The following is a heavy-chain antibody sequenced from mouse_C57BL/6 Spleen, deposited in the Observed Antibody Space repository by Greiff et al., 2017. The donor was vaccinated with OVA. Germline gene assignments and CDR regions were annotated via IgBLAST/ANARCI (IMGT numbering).Heavy chain of an antibody. J-gene: IGHJ2*01. CDR2: INPGSGGT. CDR3: ARAPRQLTVDD. V-gene: IGHV1-54*01. D-gene: IGHD3-2*02. CDR1: GYAFTNYL. Sequence: QVHVKQSGAELVRPGTSVKVSCKASGYAFTNYLIEWVKQRPGQGLEWIGVINPGSGGTNYNEKFKGKATLTADKSSSTAYMQLSSLTAEDSAVYFCARAPRQLTVDDWGQGTTLTVSS.